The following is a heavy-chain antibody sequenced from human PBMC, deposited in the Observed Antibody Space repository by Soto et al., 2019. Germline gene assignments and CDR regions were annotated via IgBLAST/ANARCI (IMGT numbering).Heavy chain of an antibody. Sequence: EVQLVETGGGLIQPGGSLRLSCAASGFSVGSNYMTWVRQSPGKGLEWVSLIYSNGDTDDADSVKGRFSISRDNFKNTLYLQRNNLRAEDTAGYHGARKSDSSPVPEADGVWGRGTLVTVSS. CDR1: GFSVGSNY. D-gene: IGHD2-8*01. V-gene: IGHV3-53*02. J-gene: IGHJ4*02. CDR2: IYSNGDT. CDR3: ARKSDSSPVPEADGV.